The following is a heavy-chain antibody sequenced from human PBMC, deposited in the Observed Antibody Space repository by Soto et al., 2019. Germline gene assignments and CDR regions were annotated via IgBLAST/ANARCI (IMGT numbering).Heavy chain of an antibody. CDR3: ARDGITWIQLWYLDY. CDR1: GFTFSSYA. J-gene: IGHJ4*02. V-gene: IGHV3-30-3*01. D-gene: IGHD5-18*01. CDR2: ISYDGSNK. Sequence: QVQLVESGGGVVQPGRSLRLSCAASGFTFSSYAMHWVRQAPGKGLEWVAVISYDGSNKYYADSVKGRFTISRDNSKNTLYLQMNSLRAEDTAVYYCARDGITWIQLWYLDYWGQGTLVTVSS.